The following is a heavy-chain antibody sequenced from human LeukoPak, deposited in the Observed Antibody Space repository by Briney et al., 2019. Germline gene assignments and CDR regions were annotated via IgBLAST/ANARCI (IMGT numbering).Heavy chain of an antibody. V-gene: IGHV3-48*01. J-gene: IGHJ2*01. D-gene: IGHD2-15*01. CDR1: GFSFSSYS. Sequence: PGGSLRLSCAASGFSFSSYSMNWVRQAPGKGLEWVSYISGSGNAIHYTDSVKGRFTISRDNAKNALYLQMNSLRAEDTAVYYCARAGFRSALNLWGRGTLVTVPS. CDR2: ISGSGNAI. CDR3: ARAGFRSALNL.